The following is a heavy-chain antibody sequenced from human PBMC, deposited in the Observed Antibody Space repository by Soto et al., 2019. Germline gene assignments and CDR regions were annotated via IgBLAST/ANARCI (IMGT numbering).Heavy chain of an antibody. Sequence: ASVKVSCKASGYTFTSHDIKWVRQATGQGPEWMGGMNPNSGDTKYVEKFQGRVTMTRDTSISTAYMELSSLRSDDTAVYYCASVNSGSYHHGLFDYWGQGALVTVSS. D-gene: IGHD1-26*01. CDR1: GYTFTSHD. J-gene: IGHJ4*02. CDR2: MNPNSGDT. V-gene: IGHV1-8*01. CDR3: ASVNSGSYHHGLFDY.